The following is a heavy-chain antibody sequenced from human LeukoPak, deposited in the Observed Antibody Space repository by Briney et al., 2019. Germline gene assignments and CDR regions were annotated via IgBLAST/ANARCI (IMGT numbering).Heavy chain of an antibody. J-gene: IGHJ4*02. CDR1: GYTFTSYA. D-gene: IGHD3-3*01. CDR3: ARGGLRFLEWLSHFDY. CDR2: INTNTGNP. Sequence: ASVKVSCKASGYTFTSYAMNWVRQAPGQGLEWMGWINTNTGNPTYAQGFTGRFVFSLDTSVSTAYLQISSLKAEDTAVYYCARGGLRFLEWLSHFDYWGQGTLVTVSS. V-gene: IGHV7-4-1*02.